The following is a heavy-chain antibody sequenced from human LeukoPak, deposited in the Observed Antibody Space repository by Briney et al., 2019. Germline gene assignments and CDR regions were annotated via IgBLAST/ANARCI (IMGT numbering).Heavy chain of an antibody. Sequence: GGSLRLSCAASGFTVSSNCMSWVRQAPGKGLEWVSAISGSGGSAYYADSVKGRFTISRDNSKNTLYLQMNSLRAEDTAVYYCAKGPDIVVVVAASYWGQGTLVTVSS. CDR1: GFTVSSNC. D-gene: IGHD2-15*01. V-gene: IGHV3-23*01. CDR2: ISGSGGSA. J-gene: IGHJ4*02. CDR3: AKGPDIVVVVAASY.